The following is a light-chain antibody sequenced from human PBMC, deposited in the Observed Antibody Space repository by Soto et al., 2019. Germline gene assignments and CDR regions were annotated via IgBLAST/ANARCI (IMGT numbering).Light chain of an antibody. CDR1: QSVLYSSNNKKY. Sequence: DIVMTQSPDSLAVSLGERATINCKSSQSVLYSSNNKKYLDWYQQKPGQPPKLLIYWASTRESGVPDRFSGSGAGTDFTLTISSLQAEDVSVYYCQQYYSTPYTFGKGSKLEIK. CDR2: WAS. V-gene: IGKV4-1*01. J-gene: IGKJ2*01. CDR3: QQYYSTPYT.